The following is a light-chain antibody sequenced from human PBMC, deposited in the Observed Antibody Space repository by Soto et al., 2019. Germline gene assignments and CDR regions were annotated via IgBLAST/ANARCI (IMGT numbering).Light chain of an antibody. V-gene: IGKV3-15*01. CDR1: QSVTNN. CDR2: GAS. J-gene: IGKJ1*01. CDR3: QQYDDWPPWT. Sequence: DIVMTQSPATLSVSPGERATLSCRASQSVTNNLAWYQQRPGQAPRLLIYGASTRATGIPARFSGSGSGTDFPLTISSLQSEDFAVYYCQQYDDWPPWTFGQGPKVQIK.